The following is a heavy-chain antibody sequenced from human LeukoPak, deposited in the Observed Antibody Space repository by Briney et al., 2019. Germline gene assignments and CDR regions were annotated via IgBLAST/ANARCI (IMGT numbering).Heavy chain of an antibody. D-gene: IGHD4-23*01. J-gene: IGHJ4*02. CDR2: IASDGSST. Sequence: GGSLRLSCAASGFTFSSYWMNWVRKAPGKGLVWVSRIASDGSSTTYADSVKGRFSISRDNAKNTLYLQMNSLRVEDTAVYYCARGRPHGNDYWGQGTLVTVSS. CDR1: GFTFSSYW. V-gene: IGHV3-74*01. CDR3: ARGRPHGNDY.